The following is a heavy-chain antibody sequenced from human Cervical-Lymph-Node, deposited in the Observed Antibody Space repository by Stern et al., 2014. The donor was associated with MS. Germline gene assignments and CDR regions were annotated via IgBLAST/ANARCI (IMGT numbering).Heavy chain of an antibody. CDR1: GFTFSSYG. CDR2: ISYDGSNK. Sequence: QVQLVESGGGVVQPGRSLRLSCAASGFTFSSYGMHWVRQAPGKGLEWVAVISYDGSNKYYADSVKGRFTISRDNSKNTLYLQMNSLGAEDTAVYYCAKMLWFGAGDFDYWGQGTLVTVSS. V-gene: IGHV3-30*18. CDR3: AKMLWFGAGDFDY. D-gene: IGHD3-10*01. J-gene: IGHJ4*02.